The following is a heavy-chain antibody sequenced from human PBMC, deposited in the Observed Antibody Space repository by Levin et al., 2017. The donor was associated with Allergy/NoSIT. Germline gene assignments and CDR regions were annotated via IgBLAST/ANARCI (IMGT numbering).Heavy chain of an antibody. D-gene: IGHD3-22*01. Sequence: ASVKVSCKASGYTFTGYYMHWVRQAPGQGLEWMGWINPNSGGTNYAQKFQGRVTMTRDTSISTAYMELSRLRSDDTAVYYCARVWYYDSSGSRPPYYYYGMDVWGQGTTVTVSS. CDR2: INPNSGGT. V-gene: IGHV1-2*02. CDR3: ARVWYYDSSGSRPPYYYYGMDV. CDR1: GYTFTGYY. J-gene: IGHJ6*02.